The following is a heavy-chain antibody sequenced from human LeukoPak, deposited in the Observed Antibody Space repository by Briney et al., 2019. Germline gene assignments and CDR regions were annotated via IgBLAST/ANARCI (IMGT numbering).Heavy chain of an antibody. Sequence: PGGSLRLSCAASGFTFSIYSMNWVRQAPGKGLEWVSSISSSSSYIYYADSVKGRFTISRDNAKNSLYLQMNSLRAEDTAVYYCARDLHDVSKADYYYYGMDVWGQGTTVTVSS. D-gene: IGHD1-1*01. CDR1: GFTFSIYS. V-gene: IGHV3-21*01. CDR2: ISSSSSYI. J-gene: IGHJ6*02. CDR3: ARDLHDVSKADYYYYGMDV.